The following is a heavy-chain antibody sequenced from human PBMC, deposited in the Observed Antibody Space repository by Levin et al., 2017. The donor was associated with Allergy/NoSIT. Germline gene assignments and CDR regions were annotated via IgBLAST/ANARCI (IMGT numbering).Heavy chain of an antibody. CDR1: GGTFSSYT. D-gene: IGHD3-22*01. V-gene: IGHV1-69*02. CDR3: ARAGSAYYYDSSGYTRYYYYYGMDV. Sequence: SVKVSCKASGGTFSSYTISWVRQAPGQGLEWMGRIIPILGIANYAQKFQGRVTITADKSTSTAYMELSSLRSEDTAVYYCARAGSAYYYDSSGYTRYYYYYGMDVWGQGTTVTVSS. CDR2: IIPILGIA. J-gene: IGHJ6*02.